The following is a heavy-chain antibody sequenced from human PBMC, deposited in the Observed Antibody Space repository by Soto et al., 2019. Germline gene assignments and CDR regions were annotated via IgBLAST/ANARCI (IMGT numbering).Heavy chain of an antibody. CDR2: INPNSGGT. J-gene: IGHJ5*02. CDR3: ARDLSHAEENWNDAYNYFDP. CDR1: GYTFTGYH. Sequence: GASVKVSCKASGYTFTGYHMHWVRQAPGQGLEWMGWINPNSGGTNYAQKFQGRVTMTRDTSISTAYMELSRLRSDDTAVYYCARDLSHAEENWNDAYNYFDPWGQGTPVTVYS. V-gene: IGHV1-2*02. D-gene: IGHD1-1*01.